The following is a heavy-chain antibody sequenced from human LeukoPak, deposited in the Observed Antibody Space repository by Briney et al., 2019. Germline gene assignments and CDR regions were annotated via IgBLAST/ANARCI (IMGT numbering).Heavy chain of an antibody. J-gene: IGHJ4*02. CDR2: IWYDGSNK. D-gene: IGHD3-16*01. Sequence: PGGSLRLSCAASGFTFSSYGMHWVRQAPGKGLEWVAVIWYDGSNKYYADSVKGRFTISRDNTKNSLYLYMNSLRVEDTAVYYCTRSGTRLGTDFDYWGQGTPVTVSS. V-gene: IGHV3-33*01. CDR1: GFTFSSYG. CDR3: TRSGTRLGTDFDY.